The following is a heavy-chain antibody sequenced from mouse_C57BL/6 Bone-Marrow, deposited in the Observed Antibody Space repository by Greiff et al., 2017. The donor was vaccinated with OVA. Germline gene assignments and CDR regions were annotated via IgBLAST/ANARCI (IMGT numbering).Heavy chain of an antibody. CDR3: PLTTVVAFDY. V-gene: IGHV1-5*01. J-gene: IGHJ2*01. CDR2: IYPGNSDT. Sequence: EVQLQQSGTVLARPGASVKMSCKTSGYTFTSYWMHWVKQRPGQGLEWIGAIYPGNSDTSYNQKFKGKAKLTAVTSASTAYMELSSLTNEDSAVYYCPLTTVVAFDYWGQGTTLTVSS. D-gene: IGHD1-1*01. CDR1: GYTFTSYW.